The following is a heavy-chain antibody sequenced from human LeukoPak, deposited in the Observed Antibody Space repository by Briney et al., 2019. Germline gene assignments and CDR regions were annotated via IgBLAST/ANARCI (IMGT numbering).Heavy chain of an antibody. CDR3: ARVGKNGWDFDH. CDR1: GFTFTTYA. CDR2: IIEGGDLK. D-gene: IGHD6-19*01. V-gene: IGHV3-7*01. Sequence: GGSLRLSCVASGFTFTTYAMTWVRQAPGKGLAWVANIIEGGDLKYYVDSVEGRFTISRDNTKNSLYLQMTSLRADDTAVYYCARVGKNGWDFDHWGQGTLVTVSS. J-gene: IGHJ4*02.